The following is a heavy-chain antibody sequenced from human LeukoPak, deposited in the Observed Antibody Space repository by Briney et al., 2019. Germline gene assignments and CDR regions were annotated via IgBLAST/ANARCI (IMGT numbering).Heavy chain of an antibody. CDR1: GGTFSSYA. V-gene: IGHV1-69*01. J-gene: IGHJ4*02. CDR2: IIPISNTA. CDR3: ARWAGYSRGRYWGPFDY. Sequence: SVKVSCKASGGTFSSYAISWVRLAPGQGLKWMGAIIPISNTANYAQKFQGRVTITADESTSTAYMELSSLRFEDTAVYYCARWAGYSRGRYWGPFDYWGQGTLLTVSS. D-gene: IGHD5-12*01.